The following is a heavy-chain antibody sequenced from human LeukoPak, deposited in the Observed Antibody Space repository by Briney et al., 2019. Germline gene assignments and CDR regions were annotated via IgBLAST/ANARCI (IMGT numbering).Heavy chain of an antibody. CDR2: IYYSGST. J-gene: IGHJ4*02. CDR1: GGSISYYY. CDR3: ARSQYSYDFFDY. Sequence: SETLSLTCTVSGGSISYYYWTWLRQPPGKGLERIGSIYYSGSTNYNTSLKSRVNISVDTSKNQFSLKLSSVTAADTAMYYCARSQYSYDFFDYWGQGTLVTVSS. V-gene: IGHV4-59*08. D-gene: IGHD5-18*01.